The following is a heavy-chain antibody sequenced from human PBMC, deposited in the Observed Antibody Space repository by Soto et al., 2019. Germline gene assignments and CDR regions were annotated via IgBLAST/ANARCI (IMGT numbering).Heavy chain of an antibody. CDR2: IYHSGST. CDR3: ARRNRPPDDYFDC. Sequence: PSETLSLTCAVSGGSISSGGYSWSWIRQPPGKGLEWIGYIYHSGSTYYNPSLKSRVTISVDRSKNQFSLKLSSVTAADTAVYYCARRNRPPDDYFDCWGQGTLVTVSS. J-gene: IGHJ4*02. CDR1: GGSISSGGYS. V-gene: IGHV4-30-2*01. D-gene: IGHD1-1*01.